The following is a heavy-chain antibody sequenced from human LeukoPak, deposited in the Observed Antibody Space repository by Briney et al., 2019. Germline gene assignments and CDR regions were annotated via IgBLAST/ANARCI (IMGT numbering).Heavy chain of an antibody. V-gene: IGHV3-7*01. Sequence: GGSLRLSCAASGFTFSSYWMSWVRQAPGKGLEWVANIKQDGSEKYYVDSVKGRFTISRDNAKNSLYLQMNSLRAEDTAVYYCAREVPAAIPPYGMDVWGQGTTVTVSS. CDR3: AREVPAAIPPYGMDV. D-gene: IGHD2-2*01. J-gene: IGHJ6*02. CDR1: GFTFSSYW. CDR2: IKQDGSEK.